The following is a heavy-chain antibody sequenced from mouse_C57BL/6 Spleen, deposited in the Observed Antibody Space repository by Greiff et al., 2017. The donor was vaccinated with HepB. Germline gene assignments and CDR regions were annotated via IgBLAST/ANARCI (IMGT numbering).Heavy chain of an antibody. J-gene: IGHJ2*01. Sequence: VKLVESGPGLVQPSQSLSITCTVSGFSLTSYGVHWVRQSPGKGLEWLGVIWSGGSTDYNAAFISRLSISKDNSKSQVFFKMNSLQADDTAIYYCARNERNYGNYFDYWGQGTTLTVSS. V-gene: IGHV2-2*01. CDR1: GFSLTSYG. D-gene: IGHD2-1*01. CDR2: IWSGGST. CDR3: ARNERNYGNYFDY.